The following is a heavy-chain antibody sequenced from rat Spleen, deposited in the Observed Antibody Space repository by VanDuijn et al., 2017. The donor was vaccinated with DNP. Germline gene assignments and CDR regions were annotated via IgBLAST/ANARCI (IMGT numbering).Heavy chain of an antibody. Sequence: QVQLTESGPGLVQPSETLSLTCAVSGFSLTGYSVFWVRQPSGKGLEWMGRMRYNGDTSYNSALKSRLSISRDTSKSHVFLKMNSVQTEDTAMYFCARSQGYYFDGSYYPFAYWGQGTLVTVSS. J-gene: IGHJ3*01. CDR1: GFSLTGYS. CDR3: ARSQGYYFDGSYYPFAY. V-gene: IGHV2-8*01. CDR2: MRYNGDT. D-gene: IGHD1-12*02.